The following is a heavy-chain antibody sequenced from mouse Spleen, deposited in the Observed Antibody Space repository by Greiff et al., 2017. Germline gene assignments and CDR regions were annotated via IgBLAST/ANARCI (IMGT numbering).Heavy chain of an antibody. Sequence: QVQLQQSGAELVKPGASVKLSCKASGYTFTSYWMQWVKQRPGQGLEWIGEIDPSDSYTNYNQKFKGKATLTVDTSSSTAYMQLSSLTSEDSAVYYCARGGDGYDYAMDYWGQGTSVTVSS. V-gene: IGHV1-50*01. D-gene: IGHD2-2*01. J-gene: IGHJ4*01. CDR3: ARGGDGYDYAMDY. CDR1: GYTFTSYW. CDR2: IDPSDSYT.